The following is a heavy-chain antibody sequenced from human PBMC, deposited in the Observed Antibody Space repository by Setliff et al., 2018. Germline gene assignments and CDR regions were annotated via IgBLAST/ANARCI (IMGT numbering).Heavy chain of an antibody. V-gene: IGHV1-2*06. D-gene: IGHD3-10*01. CDR2: INPNSGGT. CDR3: ARGLLWFGEPQLDY. Sequence: ASVKVSCKASEYTFTGYYIHWVRQAPGQGLEWMGRINPNSGGTNYAQKFQGRVTMTRDTSISTAYMELSSLKSDDTAMYYCARGLLWFGEPQLDYWGQGTQVTVSS. J-gene: IGHJ4*02. CDR1: EYTFTGYY.